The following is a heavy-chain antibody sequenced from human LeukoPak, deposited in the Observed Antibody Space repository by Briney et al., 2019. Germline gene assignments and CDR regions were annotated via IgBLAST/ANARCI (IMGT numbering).Heavy chain of an antibody. D-gene: IGHD2-15*01. CDR1: GFTFSSYA. CDR2: ISGSGGST. J-gene: IGHJ6*02. Sequence: PGGSLRLSCAASGFTFSSYAMSWVRQAPGKGLEWVSAISGSGGSTYYADSVKGRFTISRDNSKNTLYLQMNSLRAEDTAVYYCARDLRDCSGGSCYSSYYYYGMDVWGQGTTVTVSS. V-gene: IGHV3-23*01. CDR3: ARDLRDCSGGSCYSSYYYYGMDV.